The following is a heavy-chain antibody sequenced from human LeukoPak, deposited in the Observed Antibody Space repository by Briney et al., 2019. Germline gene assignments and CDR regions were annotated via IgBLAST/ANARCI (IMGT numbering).Heavy chain of an antibody. Sequence: GGSPRLSRAASGFTFSSYWMTWVRQAPGKGLEWVANIKHNGNEKNYVDSVEGRFTISRDNAKNSLSLQMNSLRAEDTAVYYCARELRTFYSWGQGPLLTVSS. CDR1: GFTFSSYW. D-gene: IGHD3-16*01. CDR3: ARELRTFYS. J-gene: IGHJ4*02. V-gene: IGHV3-7*01. CDR2: IKHNGNEK.